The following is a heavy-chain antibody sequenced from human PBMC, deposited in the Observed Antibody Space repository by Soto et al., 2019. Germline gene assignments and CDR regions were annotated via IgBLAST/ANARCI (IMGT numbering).Heavy chain of an antibody. Sequence: QVQLVQSVAEVKKPGSSVKVSCKTSGVSFNNNGIGWVRQAPGHGLEWMGGVSPPFRTSNYARKFQGRISITADASTGTVNMELSSLTSEDTPQYYCARVLYYGSGSYSPYGMDVWGQVTTVTVSS. CDR3: ARVLYYGSGSYSPYGMDV. J-gene: IGHJ6*02. CDR1: GVSFNNNG. D-gene: IGHD3-10*01. V-gene: IGHV1-69*01. CDR2: VSPPFRTS.